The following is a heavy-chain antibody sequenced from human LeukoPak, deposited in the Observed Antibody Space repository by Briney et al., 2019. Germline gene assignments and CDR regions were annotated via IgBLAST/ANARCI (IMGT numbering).Heavy chain of an antibody. Sequence: ASVKVSCKASGYTFTSYYMHWVRQAPGQGLEWMGIINPSGGSTSYAQKFQGRVAMTRDTSTSTVYMELSSLRSEDTAVYYCARDRRVGASRGYFDYWGQGPVVGVSS. J-gene: IGHJ4*02. CDR3: ARDRRVGASRGYFDY. D-gene: IGHD1-26*01. V-gene: IGHV1-46*01. CDR1: GYTFTSYY. CDR2: INPSGGST.